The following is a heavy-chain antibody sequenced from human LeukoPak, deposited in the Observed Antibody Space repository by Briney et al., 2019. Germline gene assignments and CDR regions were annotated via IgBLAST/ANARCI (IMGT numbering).Heavy chain of an antibody. Sequence: PSETLSLTCAVYGGSFSGYYWSWIRQPPGKGLEWIGSIYYSGSTYYNPSLKSRVTISVDTSKNQFSLKLSSVTAADTAVYYCARPRGYGDYFDYWGQGTLVTVSS. V-gene: IGHV4-34*01. J-gene: IGHJ4*02. CDR3: ARPRGYGDYFDY. D-gene: IGHD4-17*01. CDR2: IYYSGST. CDR1: GGSFSGYY.